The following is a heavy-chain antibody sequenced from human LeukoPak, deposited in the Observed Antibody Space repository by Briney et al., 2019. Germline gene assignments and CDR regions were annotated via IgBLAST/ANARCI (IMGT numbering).Heavy chain of an antibody. CDR1: GFTVSSNY. D-gene: IGHD3-3*01. V-gene: IGHV3-7*01. J-gene: IGHJ4*02. CDR2: IKQDGSEK. CDR3: ARNLRSFDFWSGSIDY. Sequence: GGSLRLSCAASGFTVSSNYMSWVRQAPGKGLEWLANIKQDGSEKYSVDSVKGRFTISRDNAQNSLYLQMGSLRAEDTAVYYCARNLRSFDFWSGSIDYWGQGTLVTVSS.